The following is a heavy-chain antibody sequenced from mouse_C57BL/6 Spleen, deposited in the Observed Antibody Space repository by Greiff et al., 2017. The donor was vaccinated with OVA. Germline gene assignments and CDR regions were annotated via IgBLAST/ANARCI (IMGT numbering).Heavy chain of an antibody. D-gene: IGHD2-2*01. CDR2: INPSTGGT. V-gene: IGHV1-42*01. CDR3: ATPMVTTPYFDY. Sequence: EVQLQQSGPELVKPGASVKISCKASGYSFTGYYMNWVKQSPEKSLEWIGEINPSTGGTTYNQKFKAKATLTVDKSSSTAYMQLKSLTSEDSAVYYCATPMVTTPYFDYWGQGTTLTVSS. J-gene: IGHJ2*01. CDR1: GYSFTGYY.